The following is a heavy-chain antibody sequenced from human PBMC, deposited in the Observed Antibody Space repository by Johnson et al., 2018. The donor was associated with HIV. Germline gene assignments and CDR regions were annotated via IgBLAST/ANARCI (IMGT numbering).Heavy chain of an antibody. CDR1: GFTFGDYA. CDR2: IRSKTYGGTT. V-gene: IGHV3-49*04. D-gene: IGHD2-15*01. CDR3: TTPRGGLVARDAFDI. J-gene: IGHJ3*02. Sequence: VQLVESGGGLVQPGRSLRLSCTASGFTFGDYAMSWVRQAPGKGLEWVGFIRSKTYGGTTEYAASVKGRFSLLRDESTNIAYLKMNSLKTEDTAVYYCTTPRGGLVARDAFDIWGRGTMVTVSS.